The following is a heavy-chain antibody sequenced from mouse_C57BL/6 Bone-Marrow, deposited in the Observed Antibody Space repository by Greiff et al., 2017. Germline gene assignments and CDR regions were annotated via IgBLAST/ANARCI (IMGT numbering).Heavy chain of an antibody. CDR3: TRYDPFAY. Sequence: VQLQQSGAELVRPGASVTLSCKASGYTFTDYEMHWVKQTPVHGLEWIGAIDPETGGTAYNQKFKGKAILTADKSSSTAYMEHRSLTSEDSAVYYCTRYDPFAYWGQGTLVTVSA. J-gene: IGHJ3*01. CDR1: GYTFTDYE. D-gene: IGHD2-3*01. V-gene: IGHV1-15*01. CDR2: IDPETGGT.